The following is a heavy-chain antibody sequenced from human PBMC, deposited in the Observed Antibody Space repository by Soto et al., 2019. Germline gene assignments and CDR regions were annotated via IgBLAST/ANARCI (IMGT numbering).Heavy chain of an antibody. D-gene: IGHD3-10*02. Sequence: LSLTCTVSGGSISSDSHYWGWIRQPPGKGLEWIGSIYYSGNTYYNPSLKSRVTISVDRSKNQLSLKLTSVTAADTAVYYCARQDGLNYVFDPWGQGTQVTVSS. V-gene: IGHV4-39*01. CDR3: ARQDGLNYVFDP. CDR1: GGSISSDSHY. CDR2: IYYSGNT. J-gene: IGHJ5*02.